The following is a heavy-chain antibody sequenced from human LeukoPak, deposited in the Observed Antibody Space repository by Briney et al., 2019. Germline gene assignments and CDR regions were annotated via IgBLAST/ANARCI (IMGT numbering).Heavy chain of an antibody. CDR1: GVTFSSYA. Sequence: GGSLRLSCAAAGVTFSSYAMSWVRQAPGKGPEWVSAISGSGGSTYYADSVKGRFTISRDNSKNALYLQMNSLRAEDTAVYYCAKDHEIAVAGDWFDPWGQGTLVTVSS. CDR2: ISGSGGST. V-gene: IGHV3-23*01. CDR3: AKDHEIAVAGDWFDP. J-gene: IGHJ5*02. D-gene: IGHD6-19*01.